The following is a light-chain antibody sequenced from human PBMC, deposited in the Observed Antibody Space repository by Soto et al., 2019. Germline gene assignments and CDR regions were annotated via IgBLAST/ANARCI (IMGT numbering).Light chain of an antibody. CDR2: LNSDGSH. CDR1: SGHSSYD. V-gene: IGLV4-69*01. CDR3: QTWGNGIVV. J-gene: IGLJ2*01. Sequence: QLVLTQSPSASASLGASVKLTCTLSSGHSSYDIAWHQQQPEKGPRYLMKLNSDGSHSKGDGIPDRFSGSSSGAERYLTISSLQSEDEADYYCQTWGNGIVVFGGGTKLTVL.